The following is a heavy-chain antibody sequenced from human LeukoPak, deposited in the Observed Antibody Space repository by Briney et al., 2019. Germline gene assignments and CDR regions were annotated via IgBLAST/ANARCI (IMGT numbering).Heavy chain of an antibody. V-gene: IGHV1-2*02. CDR1: GYTFTGYY. J-gene: IGHJ4*02. Sequence: ASVKVSCKASGYTFTGYYMHWVRQAPGQGLEWMGWINPNSGGTNYAQKFQGRVTMTRDTSISTAYMELSRLRSDDTAVYYCARPSDGYNYDYFDYWGQGTLVTVSS. D-gene: IGHD5-24*01. CDR2: INPNSGGT. CDR3: ARPSDGYNYDYFDY.